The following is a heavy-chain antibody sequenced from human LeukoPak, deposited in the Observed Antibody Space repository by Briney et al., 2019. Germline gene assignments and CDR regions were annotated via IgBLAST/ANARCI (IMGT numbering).Heavy chain of an antibody. CDR3: ARSTYYYGSGSYFYFDY. CDR2: ISSSSSYI. Sequence: GGSLRLSCAASGFTFSSYSMNWVRQAPGKGLEWASSISSSSSYIYYADSVKGRFTISRDNAKNSLYLQMNSLRAEDTAVYYCARSTYYYGSGSYFYFDYWGQGTLVTVSS. D-gene: IGHD3-10*01. V-gene: IGHV3-21*01. J-gene: IGHJ4*02. CDR1: GFTFSSYS.